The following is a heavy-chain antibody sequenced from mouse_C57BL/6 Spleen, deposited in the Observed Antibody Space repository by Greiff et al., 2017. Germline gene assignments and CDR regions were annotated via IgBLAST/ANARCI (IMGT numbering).Heavy chain of an antibody. CDR1: GYTFTGYW. J-gene: IGHJ4*01. CDR3: ARHKDSSGYNYDMDD. Sequence: QVQLQQSGAELMKPGASVKLSCTATGYTFTGYWIAWVKQRPGHGLEWIGEILTGSGSTNYYEKFKGKATFTADTSSNTANMQLRSQTTEDSAIYYCARHKDSSGYNYDMDDWGQGTSVTVSS. D-gene: IGHD3-2*02. V-gene: IGHV1-9*01. CDR2: ILTGSGST.